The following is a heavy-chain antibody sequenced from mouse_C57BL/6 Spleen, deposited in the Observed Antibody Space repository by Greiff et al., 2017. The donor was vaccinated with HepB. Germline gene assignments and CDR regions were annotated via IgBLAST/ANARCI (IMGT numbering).Heavy chain of an antibody. D-gene: IGHD2-4*01. CDR2: INYDGSST. V-gene: IGHV5-16*01. CDR3: ARVYDYDWYFDV. CDR1: GFTFSDYY. J-gene: IGHJ1*03. Sequence: EVQLKESEGGLVQPGSSMKLSCTASGFTFSDYYMAWVRQVPEKGLEWVANINYDGSSTYYLDSLKSRFIISRDNAKNILYLQMSSLKSEDTATYYCARVYDYDWYFDVWGTGTTVTVSS.